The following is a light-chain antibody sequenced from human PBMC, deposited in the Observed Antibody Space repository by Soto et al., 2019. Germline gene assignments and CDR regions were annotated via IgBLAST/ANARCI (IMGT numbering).Light chain of an antibody. CDR3: QESYSTPFS. CDR2: AAS. V-gene: IGKV1-39*01. J-gene: IGKJ3*01. Sequence: DIQMTQSPSSLSASVGDSVTITCRASQSISNYLNWYQQKPGKAPKLLFYAASSLQSGVPSRFRGSGSATDFTLTISSLPPEDFATDYCQESYSTPFSCGPGTKVYIK. CDR1: QSISNY.